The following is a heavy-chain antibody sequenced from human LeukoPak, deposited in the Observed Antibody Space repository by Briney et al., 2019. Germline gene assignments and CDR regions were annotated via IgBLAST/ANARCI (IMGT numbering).Heavy chain of an antibody. J-gene: IGHJ4*02. Sequence: GGSLRLSCAPSGFTFSSYGMSWVRQAPGKGLEWVSGISGSGDRTYYADSVQGRFTISRDNSKNTLYLQMNSLRAEDTAVYYCAKDWPSYYYDSSGYTRDGWGQGTLVTVSS. V-gene: IGHV3-23*01. CDR3: AKDWPSYYYDSSGYTRDG. CDR2: ISGSGDRT. D-gene: IGHD3-22*01. CDR1: GFTFSSYG.